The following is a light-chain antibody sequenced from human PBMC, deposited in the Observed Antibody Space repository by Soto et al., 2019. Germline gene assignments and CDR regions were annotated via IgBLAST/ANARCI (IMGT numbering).Light chain of an antibody. Sequence: EIVLTQSPAILSLSPGERATLSCRASQSVSSYLAWYQQKPGQAPRLLIYDASNRATGIPARFSGSGSGTDFTLTISSLEPEDFAVYYCQQRSNWLRTFGQVTKV. J-gene: IGKJ1*01. CDR2: DAS. V-gene: IGKV3-11*01. CDR3: QQRSNWLRT. CDR1: QSVSSY.